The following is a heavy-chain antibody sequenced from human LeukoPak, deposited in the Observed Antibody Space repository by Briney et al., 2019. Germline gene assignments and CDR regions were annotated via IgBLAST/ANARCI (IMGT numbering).Heavy chain of an antibody. J-gene: IGHJ4*02. CDR3: ARDSTVTRKIDY. D-gene: IGHD4-17*01. CDR2: INHSGST. Sequence: SETLSLTCAVYGGSFSGYYWSWIRQPPVKGLEWIGEINHSGSTNYNPSLKSRVTISVDTSKNQFSLKLSSVTAADTAVYYCARDSTVTRKIDYWGQGTLVTVSS. V-gene: IGHV4-34*01. CDR1: GGSFSGYY.